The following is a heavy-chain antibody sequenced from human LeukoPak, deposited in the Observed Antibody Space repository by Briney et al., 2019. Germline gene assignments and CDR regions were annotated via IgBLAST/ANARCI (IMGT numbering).Heavy chain of an antibody. D-gene: IGHD1-26*01. Sequence: SETLSLTCTVSGGSITSGSYYWSWIRQSPGRGLEWIGYIYHSGSTYYNPSLKSRVTMSVDRSKNQFSLQLSSVTAADTAVYYCAREPSGDDAFDIWGQGTMVTVSS. CDR1: GGSITSGSYY. V-gene: IGHV4-30-2*06. CDR3: AREPSGDDAFDI. CDR2: IYHSGST. J-gene: IGHJ3*02.